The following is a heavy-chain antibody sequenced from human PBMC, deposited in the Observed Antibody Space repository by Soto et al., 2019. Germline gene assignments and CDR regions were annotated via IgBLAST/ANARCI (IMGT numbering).Heavy chain of an antibody. V-gene: IGHV4-59*01. J-gene: IGHJ5*02. D-gene: IGHD4-4*01. Sequence: SETLSLTCTVSGGSISGYYWSWIRQPPGKGLEWLGYIYYSGSSNSNPSLKSRLTISVDTSKNQFTLKLNSVTAADTAVYYCARANPYSNHWWFDLWGQGTPVTVSS. CDR1: GGSISGYY. CDR3: ARANPYSNHWWFDL. CDR2: IYYSGSS.